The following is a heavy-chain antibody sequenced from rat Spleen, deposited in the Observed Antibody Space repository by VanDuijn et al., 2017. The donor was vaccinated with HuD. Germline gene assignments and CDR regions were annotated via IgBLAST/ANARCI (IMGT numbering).Heavy chain of an antibody. Sequence: EVQLVESGGGLVQPGRSLKLSCAASGFTFSDYNMAWVRQAPKKGLEWVATIIYDGTRTHYRDSVKGRFTISRDNAKSTLYLQMNSLRSEDTATYYCTRHDGKYGGYSDYFDYWGQGVMVTVSS. CDR3: TRHDGKYGGYSDYFDY. CDR1: GFTFSDYN. V-gene: IGHV5-7*01. CDR2: IIYDGTRT. D-gene: IGHD1-11*01. J-gene: IGHJ2*01.